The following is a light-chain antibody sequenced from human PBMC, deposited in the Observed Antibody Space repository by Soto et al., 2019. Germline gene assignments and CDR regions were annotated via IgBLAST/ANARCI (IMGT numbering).Light chain of an antibody. CDR2: AAS. CDR1: QGIGDA. Sequence: DIQMSQSPSSLSASVGDRVTITCRASQGIGDALGWYQQKPGKAPKRLIYAASTLQSGVPSRFSGSGSGTEFTLTISSLQPEDFATYYCQQLNEYPITFGQGTRLEI. V-gene: IGKV1-17*01. J-gene: IGKJ5*01. CDR3: QQLNEYPIT.